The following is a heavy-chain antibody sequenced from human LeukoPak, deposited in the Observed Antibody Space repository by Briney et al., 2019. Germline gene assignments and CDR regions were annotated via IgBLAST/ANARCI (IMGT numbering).Heavy chain of an antibody. V-gene: IGHV1-69*13. J-gene: IGHJ5*02. CDR3: ARGRRAVAGTYNCFDP. CDR1: GGTFSSYA. D-gene: IGHD6-19*01. Sequence: SVKVSCKASGGTFSSYAISWVRQAPGQGLEWMGGIIPIFGTANYAQKFQGRVTITADESTSTAYMELSSLRSEDTAVYYCARGRRAVAGTYNCFDPWGQGTLVTVSS. CDR2: IIPIFGTA.